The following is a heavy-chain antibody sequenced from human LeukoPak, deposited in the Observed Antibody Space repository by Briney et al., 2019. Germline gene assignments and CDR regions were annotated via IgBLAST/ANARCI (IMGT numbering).Heavy chain of an antibody. Sequence: ASVKVSCKASGYTFTSYGISWVRQAPGQGLEWMGWISAYNGNTNYAQKLQSRVTMTTDTSTSTAYMELRSLRSDDTAVYYCARDLNSSGWSDYYYYYYGMDVWGQGTTVTVSS. CDR3: ARDLNSSGWSDYYYYYYGMDV. V-gene: IGHV1-18*01. J-gene: IGHJ6*02. D-gene: IGHD6-19*01. CDR1: GYTFTSYG. CDR2: ISAYNGNT.